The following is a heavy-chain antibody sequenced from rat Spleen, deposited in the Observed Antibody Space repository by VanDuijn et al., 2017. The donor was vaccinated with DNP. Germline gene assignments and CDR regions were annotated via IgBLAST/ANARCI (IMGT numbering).Heavy chain of an antibody. J-gene: IGHJ2*01. CDR3: ATDGLQFNYGGYDY. V-gene: IGHV5S23*01. Sequence: EVLLVESGGGLVQPGRSLKLSCAASGFTFSNYYMAWVRQAPTKGLEWVASITNSGGSTYYRDSVKGRFTISRDNAKSTLYLQMDSLRSEDTATYYCATDGLQFNYGGYDYWGQGVMVTVSS. CDR1: GFTFSNYY. D-gene: IGHD1-11*01. CDR2: ITNSGGST.